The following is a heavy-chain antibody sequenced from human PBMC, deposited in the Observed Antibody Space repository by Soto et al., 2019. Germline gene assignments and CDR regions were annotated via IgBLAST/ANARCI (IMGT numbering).Heavy chain of an antibody. V-gene: IGHV1-18*01. CDR1: GYTFTSYG. CDR3: ARLTMAQDAFDI. CDR2: ISAYNGKT. J-gene: IGHJ3*02. D-gene: IGHD3-10*01. Sequence: QVQLEQSGAEVKKPGASVKVSCKASGYTFTSYGISWVRQAPGQGLEWMGWISAYNGKTNYAQKLQGRVTMTTDTSTSTPYMELRSLRSDDTAVYYCARLTMAQDAFDIWGQGTVVTVSS.